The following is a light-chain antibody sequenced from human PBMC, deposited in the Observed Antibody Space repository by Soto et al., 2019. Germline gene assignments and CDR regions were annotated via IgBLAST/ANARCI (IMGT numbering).Light chain of an antibody. CDR1: SSDVGSYNL. CDR3: CSKAGSGLV. CDR2: GGS. V-gene: IGLV2-23*01. Sequence: QSALTQPASVSGSPGQAITISCTGTSSDVGSYNLVSWYQQHPGKAPKVMIYGGSKRTSGVSNRCSASKSGNTASLTSSGVQAEDEADYYCCSKAGSGLVFGGGTKVTVL. J-gene: IGLJ2*01.